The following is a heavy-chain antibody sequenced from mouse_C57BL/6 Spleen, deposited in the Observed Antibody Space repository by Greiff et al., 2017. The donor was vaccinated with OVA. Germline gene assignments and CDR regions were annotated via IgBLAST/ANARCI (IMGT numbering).Heavy chain of an antibody. D-gene: IGHD1-1*01. Sequence: QVQLQQPGAELVKPGASVKMSCKASGYTFTSYWITWVKQRPGQGLEWIGDIYPGSGSTNYNEKFKSKATLTVDTSSSTAYMQLSSLTSEDSAVYYCAREGNYYGSSYDWGQGTTLTVSS. CDR3: AREGNYYGSSYD. CDR1: GYTFTSYW. J-gene: IGHJ2*01. V-gene: IGHV1-55*01. CDR2: IYPGSGST.